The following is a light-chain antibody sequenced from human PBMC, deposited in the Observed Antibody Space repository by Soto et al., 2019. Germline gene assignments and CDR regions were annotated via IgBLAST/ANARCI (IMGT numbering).Light chain of an antibody. CDR3: QQYGSSRT. CDR1: QSVSSY. V-gene: IGKV3-20*01. J-gene: IGKJ1*01. Sequence: EIVLTQSPATLSLSPGERATLSCRASQSVSSYLAWYQQEPGQAPRLLIYDASNRATGIPDRFSGSGSGTDFTLTISRLEPEDFAVYYCQQYGSSRTFGQGTKVDIK. CDR2: DAS.